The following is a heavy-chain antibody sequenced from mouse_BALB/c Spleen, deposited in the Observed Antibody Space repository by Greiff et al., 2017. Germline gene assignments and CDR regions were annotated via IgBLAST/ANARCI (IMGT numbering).Heavy chain of an antibody. D-gene: IGHD2-2*01. CDR1: GFSLSTSGMG. Sequence: QVTLKVSGPGILQPSQTLSLTCSFSGFSLSTSGMGVSWIRQPSGKGLEWLAHIYWDDDKRYNPSLKSRLTISKDTSRNQVFLKITSVDTADTATYYCARKNYGYDWYFDVWGAGTTVTVSS. CDR2: IYWDDDK. V-gene: IGHV8-12*01. CDR3: ARKNYGYDWYFDV. J-gene: IGHJ1*01.